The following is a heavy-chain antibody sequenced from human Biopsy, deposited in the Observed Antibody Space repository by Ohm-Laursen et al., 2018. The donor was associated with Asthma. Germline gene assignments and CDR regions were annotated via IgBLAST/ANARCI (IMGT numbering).Heavy chain of an antibody. D-gene: IGHD4-23*01. CDR3: ARDYGGNSGYYYGMDV. CDR2: ISSSSSTI. CDR1: GFTFSSYS. J-gene: IGHJ6*02. Sequence: SLRLSCAASGFTFSSYSMNWVRQAPGKGLEWVSYISSSSSTIYYADSVKGRFTISRDNAKNSLYLQMNSLRDEDTAVYYCARDYGGNSGYYYGMDVWDQGTTVTVSS. V-gene: IGHV3-48*02.